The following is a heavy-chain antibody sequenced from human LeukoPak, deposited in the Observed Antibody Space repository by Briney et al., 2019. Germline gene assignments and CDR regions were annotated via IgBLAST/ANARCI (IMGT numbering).Heavy chain of an antibody. CDR1: GYTFTGYY. CDR3: AADYYDSSGSGPDFDY. V-gene: IGHV1-2*02. CDR2: INPNSGGT. J-gene: IGHJ4*02. D-gene: IGHD3-22*01. Sequence: ASVKVSCKASGYTFTGYYMHWVRQAPGQGLEWMGWINPNSGGTNYAQKFQGRVTMTRDTSISTAYMELSRLKSDDTAVYYCAADYYDSSGSGPDFDYWGQGTLVTVSS.